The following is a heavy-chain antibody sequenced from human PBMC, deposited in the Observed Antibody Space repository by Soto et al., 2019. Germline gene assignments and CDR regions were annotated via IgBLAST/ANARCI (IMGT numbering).Heavy chain of an antibody. D-gene: IGHD4-17*01. CDR1: GFTFSDYY. V-gene: IGHV3-11*01. J-gene: IGHJ4*02. CDR3: ARNGDYVSIDY. Sequence: GGSLRLSCAASGFTFSDYYMSWIRQAPGKGLEWVSYISSSGSTIYYADSVKGRFTVSRDNAQKSLYLQMNSLRAEDTAVYYCARNGDYVSIDYWGKGTLVTVSS. CDR2: ISSSGSTI.